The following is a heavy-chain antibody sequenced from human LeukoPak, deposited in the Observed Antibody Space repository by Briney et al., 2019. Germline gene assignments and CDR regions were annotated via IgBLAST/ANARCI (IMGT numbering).Heavy chain of an antibody. J-gene: IGHJ4*02. Sequence: PGGSLTLSWAASEFTLSSYSMNWVRQPPGHGLEWVSYITNRDNPKSYANSVQGRFTISRDNTKSSLYLQMNGLRAEDTAVYYCARTRSSGYLTFDYWGQGILVTVSS. V-gene: IGHV3-48*01. CDR2: ITNRDNPK. CDR3: ARTRSSGYLTFDY. D-gene: IGHD3-22*01. CDR1: EFTLSSYS.